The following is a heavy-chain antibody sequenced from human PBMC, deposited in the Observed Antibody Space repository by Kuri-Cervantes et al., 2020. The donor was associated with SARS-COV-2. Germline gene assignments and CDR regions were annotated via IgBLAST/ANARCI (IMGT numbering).Heavy chain of an antibody. Sequence: ASVKVSCKASGYTFTGYGMHWVRQAPGQGLEWMGWINPNSGGSNYAQKLQAWVTMNMDTSISTVYMELSRLRSDDTAVYYCASETEQSLRRTYASNYYYHMDDWGRGTTVTVSS. V-gene: IGHV1-2*04. J-gene: IGHJ6*03. CDR3: ASETEQSLRRTYASNYYYHMDD. CDR2: INPNSGGS. CDR1: GYTFTGYG. D-gene: IGHD6-19*01.